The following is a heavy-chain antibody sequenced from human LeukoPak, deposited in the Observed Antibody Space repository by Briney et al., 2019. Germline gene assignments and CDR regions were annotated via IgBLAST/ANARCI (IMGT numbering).Heavy chain of an antibody. D-gene: IGHD2-8*02. CDR3: ARDNEFCTGGTCRLDY. J-gene: IGHJ4*02. V-gene: IGHV3-74*01. Sequence: PGGSLRLSCAASGFTFSSYSMNWVRHAPGKGLVWVSRINSDGRSTSYAGSVKGRFTISRDNAKNTLYLQMNSLRAEDTAVYYCARDNEFCTGGTCRLDYWGQGALVTVSS. CDR2: INSDGRST. CDR1: GFTFSSYS.